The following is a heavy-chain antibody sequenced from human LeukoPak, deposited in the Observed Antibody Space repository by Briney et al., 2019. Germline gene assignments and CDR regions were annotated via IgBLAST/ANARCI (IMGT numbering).Heavy chain of an antibody. D-gene: IGHD1-20*01. Sequence: EPSQTLSLTCTVSGDSISSGDYYWSWIRQPAGKGLEWIGRISSSGSTNYNPSLKSRVTVSVDTSKNQFSLKLSSVTAADTAVYYCARDGRYNWPAFDYWGQGTLVTVSS. V-gene: IGHV4-61*02. CDR2: ISSSGST. J-gene: IGHJ4*02. CDR3: ARDGRYNWPAFDY. CDR1: GDSISSGDYY.